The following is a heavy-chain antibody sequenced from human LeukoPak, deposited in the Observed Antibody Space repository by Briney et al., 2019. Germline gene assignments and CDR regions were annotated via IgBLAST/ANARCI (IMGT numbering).Heavy chain of an antibody. Sequence: SETLSLTRRVTHASNPNYLWRWIRPPRGRGRAWIAYIRNSGPTKYNPSLQSRVTISLDTSKNQFSLKLTSVTAADTAIYYCVKSSDSRFGPWGQGILVTVSS. CDR1: HASNPNYL. J-gene: IGHJ5*02. V-gene: IGHV4-59*01. CDR3: VKSSDSRFGP. CDR2: IRNSGPT. D-gene: IGHD3-22*01.